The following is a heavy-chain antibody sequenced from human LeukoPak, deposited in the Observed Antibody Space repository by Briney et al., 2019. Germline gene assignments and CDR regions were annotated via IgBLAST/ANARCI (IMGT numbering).Heavy chain of an antibody. D-gene: IGHD3-10*01. Sequence: AVISYDGSNKYYADSVKGRFTISRDNSKNTLYLQMNSLRAEDTAVYYCAKDMGRGVYGMDVWGQGTTVTVSS. J-gene: IGHJ6*02. CDR3: AKDMGRGVYGMDV. V-gene: IGHV3-30*18. CDR2: ISYDGSNK.